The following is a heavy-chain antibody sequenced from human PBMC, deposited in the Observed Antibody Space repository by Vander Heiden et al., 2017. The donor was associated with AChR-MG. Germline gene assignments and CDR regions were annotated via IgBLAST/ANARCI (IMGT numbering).Heavy chain of an antibody. V-gene: IGHV4-39*01. CDR1: GGSLSSSSYY. J-gene: IGHJ4*02. D-gene: IGHD3-22*01. CDR3: ASPRKYYYDSSGYYY. CDR2: IYYSGST. Sequence: QLQLQESGPGLVKPSETLSLTCTVSGGSLSSSSYYWGWIRQPPGKGLGWIGSIYYSGSTYYNPSLKSRVTISVDTAKNQFSLKLSSVTAADTAVYYCASPRKYYYDSSGYYYWGQGTLVTVSS.